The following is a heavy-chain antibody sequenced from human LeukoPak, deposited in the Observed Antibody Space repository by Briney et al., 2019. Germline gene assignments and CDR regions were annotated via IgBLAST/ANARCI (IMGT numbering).Heavy chain of an antibody. CDR3: ARDRVGGWYWLDT. J-gene: IGHJ5*02. D-gene: IGHD6-19*01. CDR2: INYRGST. Sequence: SETLSLTCTVSGGSISTYYWSWIRQPPGKGLEWIGYINYRGSTNYNPSLKSRVTMSVDTWENQFSLKLTSVTAADTAMYYCARDRVGGWYWLDTWGQGTLVTVSS. V-gene: IGHV4-59*01. CDR1: GGSISTYY.